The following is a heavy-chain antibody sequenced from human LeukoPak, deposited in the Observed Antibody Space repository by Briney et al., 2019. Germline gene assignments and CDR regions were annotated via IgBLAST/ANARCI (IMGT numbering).Heavy chain of an antibody. CDR2: ISSSSSYI. J-gene: IGHJ6*04. V-gene: IGHV3-21*01. CDR1: GFTFSSYS. Sequence: GGSLRLSCAASGFTFSSYSMNWVRQAPGKGLEWVSSISSSSSYIYYADSVKGRFTISRDNAKNSLYLQMNSLRAEDTAVYYCARDASGDFSGMDVWGKGTTATVSS. D-gene: IGHD3-3*01. CDR3: ARDASGDFSGMDV.